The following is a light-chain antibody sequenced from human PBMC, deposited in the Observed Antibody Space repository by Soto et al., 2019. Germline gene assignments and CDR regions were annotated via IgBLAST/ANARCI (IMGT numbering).Light chain of an antibody. CDR2: KAS. Sequence: DLQMTHSPSTLSASVGDRFTITCRASQSISSWLAWYQQKPGKAPNLLIYKASTLQSGVPSRFSGSGSGTEFTLTISSLQPDDFATYYCKQYNSWLTCGGGTTGDIK. CDR3: KQYNSWLT. J-gene: IGKJ4*01. CDR1: QSISSW. V-gene: IGKV1-5*03.